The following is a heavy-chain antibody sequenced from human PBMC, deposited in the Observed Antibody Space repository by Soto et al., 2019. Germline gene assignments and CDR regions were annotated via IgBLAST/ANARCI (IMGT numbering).Heavy chain of an antibody. CDR2: IYYSGST. CDR1: GGSISSSSYY. D-gene: IGHD6-19*01. CDR3: ARLQQWLEFDY. Sequence: QLQLQESGPGLVKPSETLSLTCTVSGGSISSSSYYWGWIRQPPGKGLEWIGSIYYSGSTYYNPSLKSRVTISVDTSKNQFSLKLSSVTAADTAVYYCARLQQWLEFDYWGQGTLVPVSS. V-gene: IGHV4-39*01. J-gene: IGHJ4*02.